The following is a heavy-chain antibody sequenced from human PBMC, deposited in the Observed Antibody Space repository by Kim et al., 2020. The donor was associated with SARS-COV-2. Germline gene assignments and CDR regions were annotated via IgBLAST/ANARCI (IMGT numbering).Heavy chain of an antibody. V-gene: IGHV1-18*01. D-gene: IGHD3-10*01. CDR3: ARELPVRGVITPWFDY. CDR2: ISAYNGNT. CDR1: GYTFTSYG. Sequence: ASVKVSCKASGYTFTSYGISWVRQAPGQGLEWMGWISAYNGNTNYAQKLQGRVTMTTDTSTSTAYMELRSLRSDDTAVYYCARELPVRGVITPWFDYWGQGTLVTVSS. J-gene: IGHJ4*02.